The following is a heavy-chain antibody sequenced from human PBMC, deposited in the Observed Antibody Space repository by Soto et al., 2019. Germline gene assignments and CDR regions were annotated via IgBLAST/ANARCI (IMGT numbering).Heavy chain of an antibody. V-gene: IGHV3-30*18. J-gene: IGHJ4*02. CDR1: SFTFTSYD. Sequence: QVQLVESGGGVVQPGRSLRLSCAASSFTFTSYDLHWVRQAPGKGLEWVAFISSDGTKKYYADSVKGRFTISRDNSKNTLYLQMNSLKPEDTAVYHCAKDPYGDIFFWGQGTLLTVSS. CDR2: ISSDGTKK. CDR3: AKDPYGDIFF. D-gene: IGHD4-17*01.